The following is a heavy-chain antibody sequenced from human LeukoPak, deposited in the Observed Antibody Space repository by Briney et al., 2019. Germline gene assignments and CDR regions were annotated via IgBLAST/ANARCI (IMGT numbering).Heavy chain of an antibody. D-gene: IGHD3-16*01. CDR2: INQDGREK. CDR3: ARARLTDYVWGRRTFDI. Sequence: GGSLRLSCAASGFTFSSYWMSWVRQAPGKGLEWVANINQDGREKYYVDSVKGRFTISRDNAKKSLYLQMNSLRAEDTAVYYCARARLTDYVWGRRTFDIWGQGTMVTISS. J-gene: IGHJ3*02. V-gene: IGHV3-7*01. CDR1: GFTFSSYW.